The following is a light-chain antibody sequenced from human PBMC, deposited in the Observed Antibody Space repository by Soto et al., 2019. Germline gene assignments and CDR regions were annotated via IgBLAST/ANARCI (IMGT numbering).Light chain of an antibody. CDR3: QQVHDYPIT. CDR1: QSISTW. Sequence: DIQMTQSPSTVSASVGDGVTITCRASQSISTWLAWYQQKPGKAPNLLIYDASTLESGGPSGFSGSGSGTEFTLTISSLQPEDFATYFCQQVHDYPITFGGGTKVEIK. V-gene: IGKV1-5*01. CDR2: DAS. J-gene: IGKJ4*01.